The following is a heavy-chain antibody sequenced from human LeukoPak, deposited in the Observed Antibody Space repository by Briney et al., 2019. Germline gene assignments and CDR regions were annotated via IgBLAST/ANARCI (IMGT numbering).Heavy chain of an antibody. D-gene: IGHD4-17*01. CDR1: GFTFSDHY. J-gene: IGHJ4*02. Sequence: PGGSLRLSCVASGFTFSDHYMDWVRQTPGKGLEWVANIKEDGSEKYYVDSVRGRFTISRDNAKNTLYLQMNSLRAEDTAVYYCAKPSTVTTEGNYFDYWGQGTLVTVSS. CDR2: IKEDGSEK. CDR3: AKPSTVTTEGNYFDY. V-gene: IGHV3-7*03.